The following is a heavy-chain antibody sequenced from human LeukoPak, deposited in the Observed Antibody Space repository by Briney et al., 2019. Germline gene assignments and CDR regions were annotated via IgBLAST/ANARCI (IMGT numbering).Heavy chain of an antibody. CDR1: GFTFSSYE. V-gene: IGHV3-48*03. J-gene: IGHJ4*02. CDR3: ARDLSSSFSFDY. D-gene: IGHD6-13*01. Sequence: QTGGSLRLSCAASGFTFSSYEMNWVRQAPRKGLEWVSYISGSGNIMYYADSVKGRFTISRDNAKNSLYLQMNSLRAEDTAIYFCARDLSSSFSFDYWGQGILVTVSS. CDR2: ISGSGNIM.